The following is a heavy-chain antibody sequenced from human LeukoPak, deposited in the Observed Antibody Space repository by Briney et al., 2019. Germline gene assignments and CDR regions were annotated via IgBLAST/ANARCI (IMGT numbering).Heavy chain of an antibody. D-gene: IGHD3-22*01. Sequence: GRSLRLSCAASGFTLSIYGMHWVRQAPGKGLEWVAVIWYDGSNKYYADSVKGRFTISRDNSKNTLYLQMNSLRAEDTAVYYCARDWSPYDSSGYPCLWGQGTLVTVSS. CDR3: ARDWSPYDSSGYPCL. J-gene: IGHJ4*02. CDR1: GFTLSIYG. V-gene: IGHV3-33*01. CDR2: IWYDGSNK.